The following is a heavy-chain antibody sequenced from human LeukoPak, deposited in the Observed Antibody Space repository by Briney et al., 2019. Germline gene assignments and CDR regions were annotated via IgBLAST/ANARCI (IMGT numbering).Heavy chain of an antibody. CDR3: AKHSGYSYGYVPRAAFDI. V-gene: IGHV3-23*01. CDR1: GFTFSSYA. Sequence: GGSLRLSCAASGFTFSSYAMSWVRQAPGKGLEWVSAISGSGGSTYYADSVKGRFTISRDNSKNTLYLQMNSLRAEDTAVYYCAKHSGYSYGYVPRAAFDIWGQGTMVTVSS. D-gene: IGHD5-18*01. CDR2: ISGSGGST. J-gene: IGHJ3*02.